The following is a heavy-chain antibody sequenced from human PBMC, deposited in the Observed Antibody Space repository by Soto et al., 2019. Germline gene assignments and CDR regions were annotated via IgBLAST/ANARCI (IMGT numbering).Heavy chain of an antibody. CDR2: INPSGGST. CDR3: ARDRRILWFGELSSRFDY. J-gene: IGHJ4*02. Sequence: ASVKVSCKASGYTFTSYYMHWVRQAPGQGLEWMGIINPSGGSTSYAQKFQGRVTMTRDTSTSTVYMELSSPRSEDTAVYYCARDRRILWFGELSSRFDYWGQGTLVTVSS. V-gene: IGHV1-46*03. D-gene: IGHD3-10*01. CDR1: GYTFTSYY.